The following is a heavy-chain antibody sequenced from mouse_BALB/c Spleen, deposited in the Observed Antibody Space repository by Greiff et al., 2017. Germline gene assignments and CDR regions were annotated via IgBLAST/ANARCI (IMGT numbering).Heavy chain of an antibody. CDR3: ARQLV. D-gene: IGHD3-1*01. CDR1: GYSITSDYA. Sequence: EVKVEESGPGLVKPSQSLSLTCTVTGYSITSDYAWNWIRQFPGNKLEWMGYISYSGSTSYNPSLKSRISITRDTSKNQFFLQLNSVTTEDTATYYCARQLVWGQGTSVTVSS. J-gene: IGHJ4*01. V-gene: IGHV3-2*02. CDR2: ISYSGST.